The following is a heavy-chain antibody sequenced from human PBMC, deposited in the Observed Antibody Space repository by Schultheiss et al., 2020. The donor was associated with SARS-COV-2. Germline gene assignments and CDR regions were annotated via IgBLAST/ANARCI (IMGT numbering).Heavy chain of an antibody. CDR1: GGSISSYY. D-gene: IGHD6-13*01. CDR3: ARGRYVAAAGYYFDS. Sequence: SETLSLTCTVSGGSISSYYWSWIRQPPGKGLEWIGEINHSGSTNYNPSLKSRVTISVDTSKNQFSLKLSSVTAADTAVYYCARGRYVAAAGYYFDSWGQGTLVTVSS. V-gene: IGHV4-59*08. CDR2: INHSGST. J-gene: IGHJ4*02.